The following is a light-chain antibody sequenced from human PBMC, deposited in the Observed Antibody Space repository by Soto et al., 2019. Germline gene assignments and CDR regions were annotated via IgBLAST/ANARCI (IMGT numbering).Light chain of an antibody. CDR2: DTS. CDR1: TGAVTSGHY. CDR3: LLSYSGARGV. Sequence: QAVVTQEPSLAGSPGGRGTLTCASSTGAVTSGHYPYWFQQKPGQAPRTLISDTSNKHSWTPARFSGSLLGGKAALTLLGAQSEDEAEYYCLLSYSGARGVFGGGTKLTVL. V-gene: IGLV7-46*02. J-gene: IGLJ3*02.